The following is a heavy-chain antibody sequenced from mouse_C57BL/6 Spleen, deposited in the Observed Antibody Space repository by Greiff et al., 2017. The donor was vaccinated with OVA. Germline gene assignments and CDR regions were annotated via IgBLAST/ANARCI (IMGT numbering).Heavy chain of an antibody. J-gene: IGHJ1*03. CDR1: GFSLSTFGMG. Sequence: QVQLKQSGPGILQPSQTLSLTCSFSGFSLSTFGMGVGWIRQPSGKGLEWLAHIWWDDDKYYNPALKSRLTISKDTSKNQVFLKIANVDTADTATYYCARMKYYGIWWYFDVWGTGTTVTVSS. CDR2: IWWDDDK. CDR3: ARMKYYGIWWYFDV. V-gene: IGHV8-8*01. D-gene: IGHD1-1*01.